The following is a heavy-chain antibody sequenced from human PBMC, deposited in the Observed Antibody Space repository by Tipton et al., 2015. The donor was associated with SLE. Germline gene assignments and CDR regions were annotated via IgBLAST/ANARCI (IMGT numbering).Heavy chain of an antibody. J-gene: IGHJ3*02. CDR2: ISGSGGST. CDR3: ARDRPVLSSWYPFDAFDI. CDR1: GFTFSSYA. V-gene: IGHV3-23*01. D-gene: IGHD6-13*01. Sequence: GSLRLSCAASGFTFSSYAMSWVRQAPGKGLEWVSSISGSGGSTYYADSVKGRFTISRDNAKNSLYLQMNSLRAEDTAVYYCARDRPVLSSWYPFDAFDIWGQGTMVTVSS.